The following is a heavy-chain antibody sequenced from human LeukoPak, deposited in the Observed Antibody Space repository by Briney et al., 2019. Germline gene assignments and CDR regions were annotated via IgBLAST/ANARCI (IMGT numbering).Heavy chain of an antibody. D-gene: IGHD5-12*01. Sequence: GGSLRLSCAASGFTFIEYSMNWVRQAPGKGLEWISYVGISSGNTKYADSVKGRFTISGDSAKNSVFLQMNSLRVEDTAVYYCARDHRYAFDNWGQGTLVTVSS. CDR2: VGISSGNT. V-gene: IGHV3-48*04. CDR3: ARDHRYAFDN. CDR1: GFTFIEYS. J-gene: IGHJ4*02.